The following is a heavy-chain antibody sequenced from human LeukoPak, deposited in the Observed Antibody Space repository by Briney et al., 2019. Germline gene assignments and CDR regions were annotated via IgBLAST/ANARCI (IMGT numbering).Heavy chain of an antibody. V-gene: IGHV4-34*01. J-gene: IGHJ6*03. Sequence: SETLSLTCAVYGESFSGYYWSWIRQPPGKGLEWIGEINHSGITKNNPSLKSRVTISVDTSKNQFSLKLSSMTAADTAVYYCARRAPYYYDSSGYLGYYYHYYMDVWGKGTTVTISS. CDR2: INHSGIT. CDR1: GESFSGYY. D-gene: IGHD3-22*01. CDR3: ARRAPYYYDSSGYLGYYYHYYMDV.